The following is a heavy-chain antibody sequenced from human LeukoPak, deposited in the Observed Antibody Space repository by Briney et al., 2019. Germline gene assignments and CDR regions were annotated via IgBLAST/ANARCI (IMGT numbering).Heavy chain of an antibody. Sequence: GRSLRLSCAASRFTLSSSGMRWVRQAPGRGLEWVAFISYDGRNKDYADSVKGRFTISRDNSKNTLYLQMNSLRAEDTAVYYCARGGRYCSSTSCPRGADPWGQGNLVTVSS. V-gene: IGHV3-30*03. CDR3: ARGGRYCSSTSCPRGADP. D-gene: IGHD2-2*01. CDR1: RFTLSSSG. J-gene: IGHJ5*02. CDR2: ISYDGRNK.